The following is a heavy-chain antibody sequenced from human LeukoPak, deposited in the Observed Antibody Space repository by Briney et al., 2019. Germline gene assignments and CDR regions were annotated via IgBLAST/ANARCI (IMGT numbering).Heavy chain of an antibody. CDR1: GFTFSSYG. Sequence: GGSLRLSCAASGFTFSSYGMHWVRQAPGKGLEWVAVISYDGSNKYYADSVKGRFTISRDNSKNTLYLQMNSLRAEDTAVYYCAKDEVRGLRTLYYYYGMDVWGQGTTVTVSS. CDR2: ISYDGSNK. J-gene: IGHJ6*02. D-gene: IGHD3-10*01. CDR3: AKDEVRGLRTLYYYYGMDV. V-gene: IGHV3-30*18.